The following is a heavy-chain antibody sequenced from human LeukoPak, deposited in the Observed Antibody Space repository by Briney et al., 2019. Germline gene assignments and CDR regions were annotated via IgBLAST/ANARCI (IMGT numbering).Heavy chain of an antibody. J-gene: IGHJ4*02. CDR1: GFTFRNYG. D-gene: IGHD2-15*01. CDR2: ISYDGSNK. Sequence: PGGSLRLSCAASGFTFRNYGMHWVRQAPGKGLEWVAVISYDGSNKYYADSVKGRFTISRDNSKNTLFLQTDSLRGEDTAVYYCANGGYYSLDSWGQGTLVTVSS. CDR3: ANGGYYSLDS. V-gene: IGHV3-30*18.